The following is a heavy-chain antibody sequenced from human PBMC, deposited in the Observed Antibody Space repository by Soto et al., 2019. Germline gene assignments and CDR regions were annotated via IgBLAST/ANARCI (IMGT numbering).Heavy chain of an antibody. V-gene: IGHV1-69*06. J-gene: IGHJ6*02. CDR3: ARVMTYYYGSGSYYANYYYYGMDV. CDR2: IIPIFGTA. D-gene: IGHD3-10*01. Sequence: SVKLSCKASGGTFSSYAISWVRQAPGQGLEWMGGIIPIFGTANYAQKFQGRVTITADKSTSTAYMELSSLRSEDTAVYYCARVMTYYYGSGSYYANYYYYGMDVWGQGTTVTVSS. CDR1: GGTFSSYA.